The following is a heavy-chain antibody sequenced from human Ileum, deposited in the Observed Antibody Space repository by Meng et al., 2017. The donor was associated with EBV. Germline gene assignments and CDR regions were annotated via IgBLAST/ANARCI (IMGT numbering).Heavy chain of an antibody. J-gene: IGHJ4*02. V-gene: IGHV4/OR15-8*01. CDR3: ARHSGYNQGY. Sequence: VQLQYSGTEVVVPSASLSRSCVVFGGSISISNCWSWVRQPPGKGLEWIGQIYYSGSPSYNPSLKSRVTMSVDKSKNQFSLNLNSVTAADTALYYCARHSGYNQGYWGQGTLVTVSS. D-gene: IGHD5-24*01. CDR1: GGSISISNC. CDR2: IYYSGSP.